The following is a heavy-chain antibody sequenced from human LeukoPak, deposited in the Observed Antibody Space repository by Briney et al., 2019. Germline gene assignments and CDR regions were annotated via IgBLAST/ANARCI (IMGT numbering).Heavy chain of an antibody. CDR2: IYYSGST. D-gene: IGHD3-10*01. Sequence: SETLSLTCTVSGGSISSSSYYWGWIRQPPGKGLEWIGSIYYSGSTYYNPSLKSRVTISVDTSKNQFSLKLSSVTAADTAVYYCARDQVVRGVIVDWFDPWGQGTLVTVSS. J-gene: IGHJ5*02. CDR3: ARDQVVRGVIVDWFDP. CDR1: GGSISSSSYY. V-gene: IGHV4-39*07.